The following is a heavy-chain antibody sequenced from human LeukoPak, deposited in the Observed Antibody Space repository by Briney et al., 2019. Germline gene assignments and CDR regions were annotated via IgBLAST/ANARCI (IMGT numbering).Heavy chain of an antibody. CDR2: IKQDGSEK. J-gene: IGHJ4*02. CDR3: ARDRHPGAGRVHDDY. Sequence: GGSLTLSCAASGFTFSSYWMSWVRQAPGEGLEWVANIKQDGSEKYYVDSVKGRFTISRDNAKNSLYLQMNSLRAEDTAVYYCARDRHPGAGRVHDDYWGQGTLVTVSS. V-gene: IGHV3-7*01. CDR1: GFTFSSYW. D-gene: IGHD3/OR15-3a*01.